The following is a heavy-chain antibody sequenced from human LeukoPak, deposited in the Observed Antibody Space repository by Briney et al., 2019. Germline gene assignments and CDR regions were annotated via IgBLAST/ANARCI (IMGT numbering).Heavy chain of an antibody. V-gene: IGHV4-38-2*02. CDR3: ARSPTGYYDTQYYFDY. CDR2: IYHSGST. CDR1: DYSISSGYF. Sequence: SETLSLTCTVSDYSISSGYFWGWIRQPPGKGLEWIGSIYHSGSTYYNPSLKSRVTISVDTSKNQFSLKLPSVTAADTAVYYCARSPTGYYDTQYYFDYWGQGTLVTVSS. D-gene: IGHD3-22*01. J-gene: IGHJ4*02.